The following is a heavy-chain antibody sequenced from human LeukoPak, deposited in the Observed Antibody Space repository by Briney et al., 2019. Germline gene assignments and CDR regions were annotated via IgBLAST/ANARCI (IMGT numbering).Heavy chain of an antibody. CDR3: ARQGVVVAAFDY. V-gene: IGHV4-59*08. D-gene: IGHD2-15*01. Sequence: SETLSLTCTVSGGFISDYYWSWIRQPPGKGLEWIGYIYYSGSTNYNPSLKSRVTISVDTSKNQFSLKLSSVTAAGTAAYYCARQGVVVAAFDYWGQGTLVTVSS. CDR1: GGFISDYY. CDR2: IYYSGST. J-gene: IGHJ4*02.